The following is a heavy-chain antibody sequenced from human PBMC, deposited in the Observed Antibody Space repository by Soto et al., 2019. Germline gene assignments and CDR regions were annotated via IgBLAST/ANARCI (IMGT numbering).Heavy chain of an antibody. CDR1: GYTFTSYG. J-gene: IGHJ6*02. Sequence: GASVKVSCKASGYTFTSYGISWVRQAPGQGLEWMGIINPSGGSTSYAQKFQGRVTMTEDTSTDTAYMELSSLRSEDTAVYYCAIQPPGYSGYDLHGNYYGMDVWGQGTTVTVSS. CDR3: AIQPPGYSGYDLHGNYYGMDV. V-gene: IGHV1-46*01. D-gene: IGHD5-12*01. CDR2: INPSGGST.